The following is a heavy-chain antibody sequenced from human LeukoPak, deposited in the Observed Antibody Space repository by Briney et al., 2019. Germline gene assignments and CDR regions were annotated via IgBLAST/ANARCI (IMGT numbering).Heavy chain of an antibody. CDR2: MQYDGSVI. Sequence: GGSLRLSCAASGFSFSDYGTHWVRQAPGKGLEWVTFMQYDGSVIFYADSVKGRFTISRDNAKNSLYLQMNSLRAEDTAVYYCARDPERQWLVPNDAFDIWGQGTMVTVSS. J-gene: IGHJ3*02. D-gene: IGHD6-19*01. V-gene: IGHV3-30*02. CDR1: GFSFSDYG. CDR3: ARDPERQWLVPNDAFDI.